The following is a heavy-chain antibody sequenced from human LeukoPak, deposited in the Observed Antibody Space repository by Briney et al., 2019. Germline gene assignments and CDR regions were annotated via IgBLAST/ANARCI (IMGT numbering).Heavy chain of an antibody. J-gene: IGHJ5*02. Sequence: SETPSLTCAVSGGSISSSNWWSWVRQPPGKGLEWIGEVYHTGSSNYNPSLKSRVTISVDKSKSQFSLKLSSVTAADTAVYYCARGGTTVAGTFWFDPWDQGTLVTVSS. CDR1: GGSISSSNW. CDR2: VYHTGSS. CDR3: ARGGTTVAGTFWFDP. D-gene: IGHD6-19*01. V-gene: IGHV4-4*02.